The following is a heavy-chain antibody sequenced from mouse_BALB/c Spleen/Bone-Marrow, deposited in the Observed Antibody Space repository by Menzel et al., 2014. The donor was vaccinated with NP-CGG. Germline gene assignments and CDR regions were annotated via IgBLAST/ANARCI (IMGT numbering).Heavy chain of an antibody. V-gene: IGHV5-9-3*01. CDR3: ARQREVRPYYYAMDY. CDR2: ISSDGSYT. J-gene: IGHJ4*01. CDR1: GFTFSSYA. Sequence: EVKLMESGGGLVKPGGSLKLSCAASGFTFSSYAMSWVRQTPEKRLEWVATISSDGSYTYYPDSVKGRFTISRDNAKNTLSLQMSSLRSEDTAMYYCARQREVRPYYYAMDYWGQGTSVTVSS. D-gene: IGHD2-14*01.